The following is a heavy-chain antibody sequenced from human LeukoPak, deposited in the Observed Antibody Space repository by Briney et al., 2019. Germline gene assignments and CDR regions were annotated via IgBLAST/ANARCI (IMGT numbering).Heavy chain of an antibody. V-gene: IGHV3-66*01. CDR3: ARVGGTLDY. J-gene: IGHJ4*02. CDR2: IYSGGST. Sequence: PGGSLRLSCAASEFSVGSNYMTWVRQAPGKGLEWVSLIYSGGSTYYADSVKGRFTISRDNSKNTLYPQMNSLRAEDTAVYYCARVGGTLDYWGQGTLVTVSS. CDR1: EFSVGSNY. D-gene: IGHD3-16*01.